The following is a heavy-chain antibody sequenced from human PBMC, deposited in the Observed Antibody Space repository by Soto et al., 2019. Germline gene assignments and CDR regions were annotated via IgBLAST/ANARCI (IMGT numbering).Heavy chain of an antibody. D-gene: IGHD5-12*01. CDR2: ISYDGSNK. J-gene: IGHJ4*02. Sequence: PGGSLRLSCAASGFTFSSYAMHWVRQAPGKGLEWVAVISYDGSNKYYADSVKGRFTISRDNSKNTLYLQMNSLRAEDTAVYYCARDIRYSGYAPPIDYWGQGTLVTVSS. CDR3: ARDIRYSGYAPPIDY. V-gene: IGHV3-30-3*01. CDR1: GFTFSSYA.